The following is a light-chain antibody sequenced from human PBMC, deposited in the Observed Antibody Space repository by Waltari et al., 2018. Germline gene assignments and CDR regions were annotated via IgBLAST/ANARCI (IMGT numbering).Light chain of an antibody. V-gene: IGKV3-20*01. CDR3: QQYGSSPWT. Sequence: EIVFTQSPGTLSLSPGERATLTCRASQRSYSNYVAWYQQKPGQAPRLLIYGASSRATGVPDRFSGSGSGTDFTLTINRLEPEDFAVYYCQQYGSSPWTFGQGTKVEI. CDR2: GAS. CDR1: QRSYSNY. J-gene: IGKJ1*01.